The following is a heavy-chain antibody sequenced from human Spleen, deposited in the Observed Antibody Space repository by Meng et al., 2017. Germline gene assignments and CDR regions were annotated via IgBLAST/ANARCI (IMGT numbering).Heavy chain of an antibody. CDR2: ISGSGGST. V-gene: IGHV3-23*01. CDR1: GFTFSSYW. CDR3: AKGVPAVTADY. Sequence: GESLKISCAASGFTFSSYWMSWVRQAPGKGLEWVSAISGSGGSTYYADSVKGRFTISRDNSKNTLYLQMNSLRAEDTAVYYCAKGVPAVTADYWGQGTLVTVSS. J-gene: IGHJ4*02. D-gene: IGHD2-21*02.